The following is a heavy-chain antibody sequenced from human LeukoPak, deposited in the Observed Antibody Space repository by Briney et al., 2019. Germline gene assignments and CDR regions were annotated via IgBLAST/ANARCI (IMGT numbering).Heavy chain of an antibody. D-gene: IGHD4-17*01. Sequence: PGGSLRLSCAASGFTFSSYAMSWVRQAPGKWLEWVSAISGSGGSTYYADSVKGRFTISRDNSKNTLYLQMNSLRAEDTAVYYCAKASGEYEHLLFDYWGQGTLVTVSS. V-gene: IGHV3-23*01. CDR1: GFTFSSYA. CDR3: AKASGEYEHLLFDY. J-gene: IGHJ4*02. CDR2: ISGSGGST.